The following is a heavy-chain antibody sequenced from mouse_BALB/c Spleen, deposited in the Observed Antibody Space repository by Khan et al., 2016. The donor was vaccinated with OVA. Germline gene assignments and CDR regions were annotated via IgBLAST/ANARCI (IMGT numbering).Heavy chain of an antibody. J-gene: IGHJ1*01. CDR2: IHPSDSET. D-gene: IGHD1-2*01. CDR1: GYSFTSYW. CDR3: ARGSTASYWYFDV. Sequence: QVQLQQPGAELVRRGASLRLSCKASGYSFTSYWMNWVKQRPGQGLEWIGIIHPSDSETRLNQKFKDKATLTVDKSSSTAYMQLSSPTSEDSAVYDCARGSTASYWYFDVWGAGTTVTVSS. V-gene: IGHV1-61*01.